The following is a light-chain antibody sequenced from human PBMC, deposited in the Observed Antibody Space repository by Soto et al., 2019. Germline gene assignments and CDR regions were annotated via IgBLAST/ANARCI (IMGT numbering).Light chain of an antibody. J-gene: IGLJ3*02. Sequence: QSVLTQPASVSGSPGQSIAISCTGTSRDVGGYNYVSWYQHHPGKAPKLMIYDVSNRPSGVSSRFSGSKSGNTASLTISGLQAEDEADYYCSSYISTTTVVFGAGTKLTVL. CDR1: SRDVGGYNY. CDR2: DVS. CDR3: SSYISTTTVV. V-gene: IGLV2-14*03.